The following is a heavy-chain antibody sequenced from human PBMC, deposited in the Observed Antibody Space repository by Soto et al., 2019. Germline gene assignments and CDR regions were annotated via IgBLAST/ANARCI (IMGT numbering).Heavy chain of an antibody. V-gene: IGHV4-34*01. CDR1: GGSFSGYH. D-gene: IGHD4-4*01. J-gene: IGHJ4*02. Sequence: VQLQQWGAGLLKPSETLSLTCAVYGGSFSGYHWSWFRQSPGKGLEWIGEINPSGSINYNPSLKSRVTISVDTSKNQFSLNLSSVTAADTAVYYCATFVGATTVTRGSPRDYWGQGTLVTVSS. CDR2: INPSGSI. CDR3: ATFVGATTVTRGSPRDY.